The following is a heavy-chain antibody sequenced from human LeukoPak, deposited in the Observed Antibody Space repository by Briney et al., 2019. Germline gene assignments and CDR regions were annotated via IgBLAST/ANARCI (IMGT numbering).Heavy chain of an antibody. Sequence: GESLKISSKGSGYSFTSYWIGWGRQMPGKGLEWMGSIYPGDSDTRYSPSFQGQVTISADKAITTTYLHWSILTATDTATYYYARHDPRYSYGYSIYVFDIWGQGTMVTVS. J-gene: IGHJ3*02. CDR1: GYSFTSYW. CDR3: ARHDPRYSYGYSIYVFDI. D-gene: IGHD5-18*01. V-gene: IGHV5-51*01. CDR2: IYPGDSDT.